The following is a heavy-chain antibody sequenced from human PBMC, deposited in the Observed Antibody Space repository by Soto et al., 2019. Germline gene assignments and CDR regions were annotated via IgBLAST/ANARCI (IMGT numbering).Heavy chain of an antibody. V-gene: IGHV3-30*18. CDR1: GFTFSSYG. J-gene: IGHJ6*02. D-gene: IGHD5-12*01. CDR3: AKDQGRVVVAKIKDYYGMDV. CDR2: ISYDGSNK. Sequence: QVQLVESGGGVVQPGRSLRLSCEASGFTFSSYGMHWVRQAPGKGLEWVAVISYDGSNKYYADSVKGRFTISRDNSKNTLYLQMNSLRAEDTAVYYCAKDQGRVVVAKIKDYYGMDVWGQGTTVTVSS.